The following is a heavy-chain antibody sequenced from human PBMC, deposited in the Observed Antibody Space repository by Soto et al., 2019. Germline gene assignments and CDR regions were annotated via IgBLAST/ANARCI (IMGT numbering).Heavy chain of an antibody. D-gene: IGHD4-17*01. J-gene: IGHJ4*02. Sequence: QVQLVQSGAEVKKPGSSVKVSCKASGGTFSSYTISWVRQAPGQGLEWMGRIIPILGIANYAQKFQGRVTITADKYTSTAYMELSSLRSEDTAVYYCARELGTVTVDYWGQGTLVTVSS. CDR3: ARELGTVTVDY. CDR2: IIPILGIA. V-gene: IGHV1-69*08. CDR1: GGTFSSYT.